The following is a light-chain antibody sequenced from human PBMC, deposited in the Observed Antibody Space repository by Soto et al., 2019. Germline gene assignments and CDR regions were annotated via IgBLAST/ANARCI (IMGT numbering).Light chain of an antibody. CDR2: GAS. Sequence: EIVMTQSPATLSVSPGERATLSCRASQSVSSNLAWYQQKPGQAPRLLIYGASTRATGIPARFSGSGSGTEFTLTISSLQSEDFAVYYCQQYINWPVTFGRGTKVEIK. CDR1: QSVSSN. V-gene: IGKV3-15*01. J-gene: IGKJ1*01. CDR3: QQYINWPVT.